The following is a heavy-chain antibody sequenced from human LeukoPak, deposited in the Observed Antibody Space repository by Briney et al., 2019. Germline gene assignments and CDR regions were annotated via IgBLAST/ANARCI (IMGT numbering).Heavy chain of an antibody. V-gene: IGHV1-2*02. J-gene: IGHJ4*02. CDR1: GYNFTGYY. CDR2: INPNSGGT. D-gene: IGHD3-10*01. CDR3: ARDGVVRGVIIY. Sequence: ASVKVSCNASGYNFTGYYLHWVRQAPGRGLEWMGWINPNSGGTNYAQKFQGRVTMTRDTSINTAYMELSRLRSDDTAVYYCARDGVVRGVIIYWGQGTLVTVSS.